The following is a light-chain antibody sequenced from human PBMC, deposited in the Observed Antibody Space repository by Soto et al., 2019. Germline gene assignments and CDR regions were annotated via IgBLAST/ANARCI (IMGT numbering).Light chain of an antibody. V-gene: IGKV1-39*01. Sequence: DIQMTQSPSSLSASVGDRVTITCRASQSISNFLNWYQQKPGKAPELLIYAASSLHSGVPSRFSGCGSGTIFTLTISSLQPEDVATYSCQQSYTTPYTFGHGTKLEIK. CDR1: QSISNF. CDR2: AAS. J-gene: IGKJ2*01. CDR3: QQSYTTPYT.